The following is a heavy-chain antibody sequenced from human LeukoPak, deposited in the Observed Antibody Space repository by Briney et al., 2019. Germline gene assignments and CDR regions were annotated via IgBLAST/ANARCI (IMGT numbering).Heavy chain of an antibody. CDR1: GFTFSSYE. V-gene: IGHV3-48*03. D-gene: IGHD1-26*01. Sequence: SGGSLRLSCAASGFTFSSYEMNWVRQAPGKGLEWVSYIGSSGSTIYYADSVKGRFTISRDNAKNSPYLQMNSLRAEDTAVYYCARPTAVGATPRAFDIWGQGTMVTVSS. J-gene: IGHJ3*02. CDR2: IGSSGSTI. CDR3: ARPTAVGATPRAFDI.